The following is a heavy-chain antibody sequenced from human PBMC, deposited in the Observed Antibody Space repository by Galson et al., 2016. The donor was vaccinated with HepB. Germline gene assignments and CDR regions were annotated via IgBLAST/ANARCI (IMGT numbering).Heavy chain of an antibody. J-gene: IGHJ4*02. CDR2: ISYDGSNK. CDR1: GFIFSQYS. Sequence: SLRLSCAASGFIFSQYSMHWVRQVPGKGLEWVAIISYDGSNKYYADSVKGRFTISRDNSKNTLSVQMNSLRTEDKAIYYGTRDGNDILTGYYQNTAGHWGQGTLVIVSS. V-gene: IGHV3-30-3*01. CDR3: TRDGNDILTGYYQNTAGH. D-gene: IGHD3-9*01.